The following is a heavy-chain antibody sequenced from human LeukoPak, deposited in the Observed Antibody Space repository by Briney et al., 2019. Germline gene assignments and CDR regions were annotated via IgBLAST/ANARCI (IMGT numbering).Heavy chain of an antibody. CDR3: ARVTMGWFDP. Sequence: KSSQTLSLTCTVSGGYISSGGYYWSWIRQHPGKGLEWIGYIYYSGSTYYNPSLKSRVTISVDTSKNQFSLKLSSVTAADTAVYYCARVTMGWFDPWGQGTLVTVSS. CDR1: GGYISSGGYY. V-gene: IGHV4-31*03. J-gene: IGHJ5*02. D-gene: IGHD1-1*01. CDR2: IYYSGST.